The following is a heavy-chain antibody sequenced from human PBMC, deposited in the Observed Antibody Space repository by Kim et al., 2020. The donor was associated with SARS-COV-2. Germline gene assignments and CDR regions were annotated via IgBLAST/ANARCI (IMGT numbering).Heavy chain of an antibody. CDR1: GFTFSSYW. Sequence: GGSLRLSCAASGFTFSSYWMTWVRQAPGKGLEWVANIKLDGSEKSYVDSVKGRFTISRDNTKNSLYLQMNSLTAEDTAVYYCARERWLGELLSSGTTSYYYCGLDVWGQGTTVSVSS. CDR3: ARERWLGELLSSGTTSYYYCGLDV. V-gene: IGHV3-7*01. CDR2: IKLDGSEK. J-gene: IGHJ6*02. D-gene: IGHD3-10*01.